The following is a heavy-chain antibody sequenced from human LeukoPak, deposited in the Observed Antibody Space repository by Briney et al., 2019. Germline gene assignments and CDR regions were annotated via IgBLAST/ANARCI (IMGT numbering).Heavy chain of an antibody. Sequence: GGSLRLSCAASGFVFRSYAMNWVRQAPGKGLEWVSGFSASGANTYYADSVKGRFTISRDNSGSMLYLQMNSLRGDDTAVYYCAKDTHYDSSGYYLGYFDYWGQGTLVTVSS. J-gene: IGHJ4*02. CDR3: AKDTHYDSSGYYLGYFDY. D-gene: IGHD3-22*01. V-gene: IGHV3-23*01. CDR2: FSASGANT. CDR1: GFVFRSYA.